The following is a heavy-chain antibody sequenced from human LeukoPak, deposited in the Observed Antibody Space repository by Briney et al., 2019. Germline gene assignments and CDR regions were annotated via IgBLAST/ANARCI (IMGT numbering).Heavy chain of an antibody. V-gene: IGHV4-39*01. Sequence: SETLSLTCTVSGGSISSNSYCWGWIRQPPGKGLEWVGSMYYGGTTYYNPSLKSRVTFSVDTSKNQFSLKLTSMTAADTAVYYCARHPIFGALGGNYWFDPWGQGTLVTVSS. CDR2: MYYGGTT. J-gene: IGHJ5*02. CDR3: ARHPIFGALGGNYWFDP. CDR1: GGSISSNSYC. D-gene: IGHD3-3*01.